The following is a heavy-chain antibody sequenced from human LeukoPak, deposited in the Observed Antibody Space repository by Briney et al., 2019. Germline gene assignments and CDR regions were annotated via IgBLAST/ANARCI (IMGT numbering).Heavy chain of an antibody. CDR2: IYYSGST. CDR3: ARQSRALSS. V-gene: IGHV4-59*05. D-gene: IGHD3-10*01. Sequence: SETLSLTCTVSGGSVSSYYWSWIRQPPGKGLEWIGSIYYSGSTYYNPSLKSRVTISVDTSKNQFSLKLSSVTAADTAVYYCARQSRALSSWGQGTLVTVSS. J-gene: IGHJ4*02. CDR1: GGSVSSYY.